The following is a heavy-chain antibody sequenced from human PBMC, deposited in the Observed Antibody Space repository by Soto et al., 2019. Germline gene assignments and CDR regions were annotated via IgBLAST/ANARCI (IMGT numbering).Heavy chain of an antibody. CDR3: ASRSDGFDY. J-gene: IGHJ4*02. CDR1: GLTFSSYG. Sequence: QVQLVESGGGVVQPGRSLRLSCTASGLTFSSYGMHWVRQAPGKGLEWVAEIWYDGNNKYYADSVTGRFTISRDNSKNTLYLQMSSLRAEDTAVYYCASRSDGFDYWGQGTLVTVSS. V-gene: IGHV3-33*01. CDR2: IWYDGNNK.